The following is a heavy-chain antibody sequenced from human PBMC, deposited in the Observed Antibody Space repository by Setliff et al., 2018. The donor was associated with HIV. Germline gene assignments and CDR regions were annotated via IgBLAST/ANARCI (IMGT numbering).Heavy chain of an antibody. D-gene: IGHD7-27*01. CDR3: VRDRNGPLG. Sequence: PGGSLRLSCAATGFTFTSYVLHWVRQAPGKGLEWVSLINTDGSRTDYADAVKGRFIISRDNGKSTLFLQMNSLTADDTAVYFCVRDRNGPLGWGQGTLVTVSS. J-gene: IGHJ1*01. V-gene: IGHV3-74*01. CDR2: INTDGSRT. CDR1: GFTFTSYV.